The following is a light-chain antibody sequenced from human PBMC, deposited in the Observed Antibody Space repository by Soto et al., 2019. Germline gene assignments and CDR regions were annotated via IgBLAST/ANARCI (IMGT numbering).Light chain of an antibody. CDR3: GTWDSSLSAVA. J-gene: IGLJ2*01. V-gene: IGLV1-51*01. CDR2: DNN. Sequence: QSVLTQPPSVYAAPGQKVTISCSGSSSNIGNNYVSWYQQLPGTAPKLLIYDNNKRPSGIPDRFSGSKSGTSATLGITGLQTGDEADYYCGTWDSSLSAVAFGGGTQLTVL. CDR1: SSNIGNNY.